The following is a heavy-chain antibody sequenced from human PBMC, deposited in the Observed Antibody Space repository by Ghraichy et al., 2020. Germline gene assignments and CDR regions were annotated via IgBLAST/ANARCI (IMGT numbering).Heavy chain of an antibody. CDR2: IIPILGIT. Sequence: SVKVSCKASGGTFSSYAISWVRQAPGQGLEWMGRIIPILGITNYAQKFQGRVTITADKSTSTAYMEMSSLRSEDTAVYYCATPIAYSSNWYFDLWGRGTLVTVSS. D-gene: IGHD6-13*01. CDR1: GGTFSSYA. CDR3: ATPIAYSSNWYFDL. V-gene: IGHV1-69*04. J-gene: IGHJ2*01.